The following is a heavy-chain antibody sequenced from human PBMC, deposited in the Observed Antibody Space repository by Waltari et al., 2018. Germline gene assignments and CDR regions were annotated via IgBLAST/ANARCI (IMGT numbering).Heavy chain of an antibody. CDR3: VREASGFDP. CDR1: DFITTSYS. V-gene: IGHV3-48*01. CDR2: LSRTGNTI. Sequence: EVQLVESGGYLVPPGGSLSLSGSASDFITTSYSMDWVRQAPGKGLEWVAYLSRTGNTIYYADSVKGRFTISRDNVKNSLYLQMNNLRVEDTAVYYCVREASGFDPWGQGTLVTVSS. J-gene: IGHJ5*02.